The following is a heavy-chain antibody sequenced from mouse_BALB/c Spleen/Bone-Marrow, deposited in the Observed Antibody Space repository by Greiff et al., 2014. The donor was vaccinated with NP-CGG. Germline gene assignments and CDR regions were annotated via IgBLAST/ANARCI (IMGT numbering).Heavy chain of an antibody. CDR2: IGSGGSYT. V-gene: IGHV5-6*01. CDR1: GFTFSSYD. J-gene: IGHJ3*01. D-gene: IGHD2-4*01. Sequence: EVQLVESGGDLVRPGGSLKLSCAASGFTFSSYDMSWVRQTPDKRLEWVATIGSGGSYTYYPDSVEGRFTISRDNAKNTLYLQMSSPKSEDTAMYYCSRLSYDYDGAWFAYWGQGTLVTVSA. CDR3: SRLSYDYDGAWFAY.